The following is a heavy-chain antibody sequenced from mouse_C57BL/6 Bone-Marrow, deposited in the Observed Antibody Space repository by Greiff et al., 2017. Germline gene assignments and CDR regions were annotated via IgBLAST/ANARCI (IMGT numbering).Heavy chain of an antibody. J-gene: IGHJ3*01. CDR3: TTDYSNPLFAY. CDR2: IDPENGDT. CDR1: GFNIKDDY. Sequence: VQLQQSGAELVRPGASVKLSCTASGFNIKDDYMHWVKQRPEQGLEWIGWIDPENGDTEYASKFQGKATITADTSSNTAYLQLSSLTSEDTAVYYCTTDYSNPLFAYWGQGTLVTVSA. D-gene: IGHD2-5*01. V-gene: IGHV14-4*01.